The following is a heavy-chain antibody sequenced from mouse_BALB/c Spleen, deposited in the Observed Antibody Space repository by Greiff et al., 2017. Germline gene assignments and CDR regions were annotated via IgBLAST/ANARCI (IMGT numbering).Heavy chain of an antibody. V-gene: IGHV1-14*01. CDR2: INPYNDGT. D-gene: IGHD3-3*01. J-gene: IGHJ4*01. Sequence: EVQLHQSGPELVKPGASVKMSCKASGYTFTSYVMHWVKQKPGQGLEWIGYINPYNDGTKYNEKFKGKATLTSDKSSSTAYMELSSLTSEDSAVYYCARGGPYYAMDYWGQGTSVTVSS. CDR3: ARGGPYYAMDY. CDR1: GYTFTSYV.